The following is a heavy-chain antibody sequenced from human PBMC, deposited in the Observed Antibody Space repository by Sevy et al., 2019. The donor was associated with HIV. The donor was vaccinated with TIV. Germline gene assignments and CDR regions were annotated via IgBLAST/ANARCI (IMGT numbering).Heavy chain of an antibody. CDR1: GYTFTSYG. J-gene: IGHJ4*02. CDR2: ISAYNGNT. D-gene: IGHD2-8*01. Sequence: ASVKVSCKASGYTFTSYGISWVRQAPGQGLEWMGLISAYNGNTNYAQKLQGRVTMTTDTSTSTAYMELRSLRSDDTAVYYCARVVGQKLYSPRFDYWGQGTLVTVSS. CDR3: ARVVGQKLYSPRFDY. V-gene: IGHV1-18*01.